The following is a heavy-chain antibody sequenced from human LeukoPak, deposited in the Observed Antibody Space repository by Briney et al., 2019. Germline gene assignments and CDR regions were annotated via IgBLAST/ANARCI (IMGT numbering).Heavy chain of an antibody. CDR2: ISSSGSTI. V-gene: IGHV3-48*03. Sequence: PGGSLRLSCAASGFTFSSYEMNWVRQAPGKGLEWVSYISSSGSTIYYADSVKGRFTISRDNAKNSLYLQMNSLRAEDTAVYYCARSDVTCSSTSCYGVYYYYYYMDVWGKGTTVTISS. J-gene: IGHJ6*03. CDR3: ARSDVTCSSTSCYGVYYYYYYMDV. D-gene: IGHD2-2*01. CDR1: GFTFSSYE.